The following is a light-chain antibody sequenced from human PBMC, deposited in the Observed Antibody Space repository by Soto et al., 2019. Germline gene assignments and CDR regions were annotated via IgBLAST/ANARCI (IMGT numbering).Light chain of an antibody. CDR1: SSDIGGYNF. J-gene: IGLJ3*02. CDR3: SSYAGSNNKV. CDR2: DVS. V-gene: IGLV2-8*01. Sequence: QSALTQPPSASGSPGQSVTISCTGTSSDIGGYNFVSWYQQHPGKAPKLLIYDVSKRPSGVPDRLSGYKSANTASLTVSGLQAEDEAYYYSSSYAGSNNKVFRGGTKLTV.